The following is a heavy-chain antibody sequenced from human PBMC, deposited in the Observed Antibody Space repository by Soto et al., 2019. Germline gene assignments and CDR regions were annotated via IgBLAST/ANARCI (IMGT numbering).Heavy chain of an antibody. Sequence: QVQLVQSGAEVKKPGSSVKVSCKASGDTFSRSSIHWVRQAPGQGLEWMGRIVPMYGIADYAQKFQGRLTITADKSPTTAYMDLSSLGSEDTAVYYCARALHDFGDDIGDWFNPWGQGTRLTVSS. J-gene: IGHJ5*02. CDR1: GDTFSRSS. CDR3: ARALHDFGDDIGDWFNP. CDR2: IVPMYGIA. V-gene: IGHV1-69*02. D-gene: IGHD4-17*01.